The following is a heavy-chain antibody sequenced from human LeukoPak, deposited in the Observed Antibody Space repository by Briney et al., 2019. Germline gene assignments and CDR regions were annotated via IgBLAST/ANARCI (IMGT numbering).Heavy chain of an antibody. CDR3: ARGRLVDTAMDN. CDR1: GFTFSSYA. CDR2: ISGSGGST. J-gene: IGHJ4*02. D-gene: IGHD5-18*01. V-gene: IGHV3-23*01. Sequence: GGSLRLSCAASGFTFSSYAMSWVRQAPGKGLEWVSAISGSGGSTYYADSVKGRFTISRDNSKNTLYLQMNSLRAGDTAVYYCARGRLVDTAMDNWGQGTLVTVSS.